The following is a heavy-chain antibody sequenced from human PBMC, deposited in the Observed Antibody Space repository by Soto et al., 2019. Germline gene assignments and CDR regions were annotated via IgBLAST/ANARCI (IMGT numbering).Heavy chain of an antibody. CDR1: GFTFDDYA. J-gene: IGHJ1*01. CDR2: ITWSGGTR. Sequence: EVQLVESGGGLVQPGRSLRLSCVASGFTFDDYAMHWARQAPGKGLEWVSGITWSGGTRDYADSVKGRFTISRDNAKNSVYLQMESLRVEDTALYYCIRGRQGWVQLWGRGTLVTVSS. CDR3: IRGRQGWVQL. D-gene: IGHD6-19*01. V-gene: IGHV3-9*01.